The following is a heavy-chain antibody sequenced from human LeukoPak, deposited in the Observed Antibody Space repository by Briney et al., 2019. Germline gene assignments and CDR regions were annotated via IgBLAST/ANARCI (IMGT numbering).Heavy chain of an antibody. Sequence: ASVKVSCKASGYTFTVYYMHWVRQAPGQGLEWMGRINPNSGGTNYAQKFQGRVTMTRDTSISTAYMELSRLRSDDTAVYYCRVGATRDGFDIWGQGTMVTVSS. V-gene: IGHV1-2*06. D-gene: IGHD1-26*01. J-gene: IGHJ3*02. CDR3: RVGATRDGFDI. CDR2: INPNSGGT. CDR1: GYTFTVYY.